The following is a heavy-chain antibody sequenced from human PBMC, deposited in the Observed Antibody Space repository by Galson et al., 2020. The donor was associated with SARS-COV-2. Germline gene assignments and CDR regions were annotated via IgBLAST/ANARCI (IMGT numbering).Heavy chain of an antibody. J-gene: IGHJ6*02. Sequence: GGSLRLSCAASGFTFSSYWMHWVRQAPGKGLVWVSRINSDGSSTSYADSVKGRFTISRDNAKNTLYLQMNSLRAEDTAVYYCARDRGLLWFGEYWVQYGMDVWGQGTTVTVSS. CDR3: ARDRGLLWFGEYWVQYGMDV. D-gene: IGHD3-10*01. V-gene: IGHV3-74*01. CDR1: GFTFSSYW. CDR2: INSDGSST.